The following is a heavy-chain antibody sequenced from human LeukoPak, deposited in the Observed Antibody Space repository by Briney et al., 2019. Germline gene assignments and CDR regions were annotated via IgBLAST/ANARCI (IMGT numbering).Heavy chain of an antibody. CDR2: IYTSGST. Sequence: PSQTLSLTCIVSGGSITSGSYYWNWIRQPAGTGLEWIGRIYTSGSTNYNPSLKSRVTISVDTSKNQFSLNLSSVTAADTAVYYCARGRLGDSFDYWGQGILVTVSS. CDR1: GGSITSGSYY. CDR3: ARGRLGDSFDY. V-gene: IGHV4-61*02. D-gene: IGHD3-16*01. J-gene: IGHJ4*02.